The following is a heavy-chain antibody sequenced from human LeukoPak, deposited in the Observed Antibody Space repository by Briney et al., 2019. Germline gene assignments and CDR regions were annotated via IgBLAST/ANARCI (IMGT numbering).Heavy chain of an antibody. CDR3: ATDPGEWEPI. D-gene: IGHD1-26*01. CDR1: GLTFTNAW. Sequence: PGGSLRLSCATSGLTFTNAWMSWFRQAPGKGLEWVGRIKSKTDGGTSDYAAPVQGRFTISRDDSKNTLYLQMNSLKIEDTAVYYWATDPGEWEPIWGQGTMVTVSS. CDR2: IKSKTDGGTS. V-gene: IGHV3-15*01. J-gene: IGHJ3*02.